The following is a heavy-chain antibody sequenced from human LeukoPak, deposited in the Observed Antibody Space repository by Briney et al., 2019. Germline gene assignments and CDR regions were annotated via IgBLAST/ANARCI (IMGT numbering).Heavy chain of an antibody. CDR2: IIPIFCTA. Sequence: GASVKVSCKASGGTFSSYAISWVRQAPGQGLEWMGRIIPIFCTANHAQKFQGRGTITTDESTSTAYMELSRLRSEDTAVYYCARERSSGRDSPPDYWGQGTLVTVSS. CDR1: GGTFSSYA. J-gene: IGHJ4*02. CDR3: ARERSSGRDSPPDY. V-gene: IGHV1-69*05. D-gene: IGHD6-19*01.